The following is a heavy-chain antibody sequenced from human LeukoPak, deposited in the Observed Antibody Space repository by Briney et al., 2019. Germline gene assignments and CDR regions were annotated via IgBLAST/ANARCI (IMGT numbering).Heavy chain of an antibody. J-gene: IGHJ6*03. V-gene: IGHV3-21*01. CDR2: ISSSSSSYI. CDR1: GFTFSSYS. CDR3: ARDSRPHYYYMDV. Sequence: GGSLRLSCAASGFTFSSYSMNWVRQAPGKGLEWVSSISSSSSSYIYYADSVKGRFTISRDNAKNSLYLQMNSLRAEDTAVYYCARDSRPHYYYMDVWGKGTTVTVSS.